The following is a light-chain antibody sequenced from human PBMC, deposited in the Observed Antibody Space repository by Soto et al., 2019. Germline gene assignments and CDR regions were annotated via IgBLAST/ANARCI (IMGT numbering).Light chain of an antibody. CDR2: GAS. CDR3: QQYGGSPRT. V-gene: IGKV3-20*01. Sequence: EIVLTQSPGTLSFSPGERATLSCRASQSINNNYLAWYQKKRGQAPRLLIYGASSRATGIPERFSGSVSGTDFTLTISRLEPEDFAVYYCQQYGGSPRTFGQGTKVEIK. CDR1: QSINNNY. J-gene: IGKJ1*01.